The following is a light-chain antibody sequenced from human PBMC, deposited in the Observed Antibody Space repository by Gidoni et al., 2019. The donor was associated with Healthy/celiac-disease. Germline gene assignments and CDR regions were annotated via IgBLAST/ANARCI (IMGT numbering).Light chain of an antibody. V-gene: IGLV2-14*01. Sequence: QSALTQPASVSGSPGQSITISCTGTSSDFGGYNYVSWYQQHPGKAPKLMIYEVSNRPSGVPDRFSGSKSGNTASLTISGLQAEDEADYYCSSYTSSSTLWVFGGGTKLTVL. CDR1: SSDFGGYNY. CDR3: SSYTSSSTLWV. CDR2: EVS. J-gene: IGLJ3*02.